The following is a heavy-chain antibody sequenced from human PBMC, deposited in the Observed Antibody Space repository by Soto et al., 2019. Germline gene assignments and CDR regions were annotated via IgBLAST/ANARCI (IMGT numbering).Heavy chain of an antibody. D-gene: IGHD1-26*01. V-gene: IGHV3-48*03. CDR1: GFTFSSYE. J-gene: IGHJ4*02. Sequence: EVQLVESGGDLVQPGGSLRLSCAASGFTFSSYEMNWVRQAPGKGLEWVSYISSGGSTIYYSDSVKCRFTISRDNAKNSLYLQMSSLRAEDTAVYYCARRSAASGSDRHFDYWGQGTLVTVSS. CDR3: ARRSAASGSDRHFDY. CDR2: ISSGGSTI.